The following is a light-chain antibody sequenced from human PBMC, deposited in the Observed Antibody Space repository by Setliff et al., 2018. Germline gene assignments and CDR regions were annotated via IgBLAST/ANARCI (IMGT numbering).Light chain of an antibody. J-gene: IGLJ1*01. Sequence: LTQPASVSGSPGQSITISCTGTSSDVGGYNYVSWYQQHPGKAPKLMIYEVSNRPSGVSNRFSGSKSGNTASLTISRLQTEDEADYYCTSYTISSTEVFGTGTKATVL. V-gene: IGLV2-14*01. CDR1: SSDVGGYNY. CDR2: EVS. CDR3: TSYTISSTEV.